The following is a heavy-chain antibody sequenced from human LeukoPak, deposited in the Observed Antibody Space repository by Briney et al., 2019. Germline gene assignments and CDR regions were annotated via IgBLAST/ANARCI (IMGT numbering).Heavy chain of an antibody. D-gene: IGHD2-2*01. V-gene: IGHV1-69*04. J-gene: IGHJ4*02. CDR3: ARELNCSSTSCRDLYYFDY. CDR1: GGTFSSYA. CDR2: IIPILGIA. Sequence: APVKVSCKAPGGTFSSYAISWVRQAPGQGLEWMGRIIPILGIANYAQKFQGRVTITADKSTSTAYMELSSLRSEDTAVYYCARELNCSSTSCRDLYYFDYWGQGTLVTVSS.